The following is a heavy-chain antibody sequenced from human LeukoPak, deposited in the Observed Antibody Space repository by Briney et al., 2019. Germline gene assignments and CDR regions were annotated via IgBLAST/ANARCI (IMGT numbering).Heavy chain of an antibody. J-gene: IGHJ1*01. D-gene: IGHD3-10*01. CDR3: ARENYFPRHFQH. Sequence: GGPLRLSCAASGFTFSRYEMNWVGQAPGKGLEWVSYISSSGSTRYYADCVKGRFTISRDNAKNSLYLQMNSLRVEDTAVYYCARENYFPRHFQHWGQGTLVTVSS. CDR2: ISSSGSTR. V-gene: IGHV3-48*03. CDR1: GFTFSRYE.